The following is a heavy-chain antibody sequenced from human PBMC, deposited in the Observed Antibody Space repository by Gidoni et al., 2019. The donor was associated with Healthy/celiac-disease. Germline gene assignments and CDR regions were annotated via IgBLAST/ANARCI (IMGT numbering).Heavy chain of an antibody. J-gene: IGHJ4*02. Sequence: EVQLVESGGGLVKPGGSRRLSGAAPGFTCSSYSMNWVRQAPGKGLEWVSSISSSSSYIYYADSVKGRFTISRDNAKNSLYLQMNSLRAEDTAVYYCARSVEMATIDFDYWGQGTLVTVSS. V-gene: IGHV3-21*01. CDR1: GFTCSSYS. CDR2: ISSSSSYI. CDR3: ARSVEMATIDFDY. D-gene: IGHD5-12*01.